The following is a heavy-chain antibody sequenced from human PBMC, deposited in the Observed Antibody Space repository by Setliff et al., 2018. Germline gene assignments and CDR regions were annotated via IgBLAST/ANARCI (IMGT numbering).Heavy chain of an antibody. CDR1: GFTFGDYA. Sequence: GGSLRLSCTASGFTFGDYAMSWVRQAPGKGLEWVGFIRSKAYGGTTEYAASVKGRLTISRDDSKSIAYLQMNSLKTEDTAVYYCTRGGVAVAGTYDYWGQGTLVTVSS. V-gene: IGHV3-49*04. CDR3: TRGGVAVAGTYDY. J-gene: IGHJ4*02. CDR2: IRSKAYGGTT. D-gene: IGHD6-19*01.